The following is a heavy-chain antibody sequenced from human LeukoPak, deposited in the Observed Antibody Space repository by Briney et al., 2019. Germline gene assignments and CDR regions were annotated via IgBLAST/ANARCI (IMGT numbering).Heavy chain of an antibody. V-gene: IGHV4-39*02. CDR2: IYYSGST. Sequence: SETLSLTCTVSGVSVSSGSYYWSWIRQPPGKGLEWIGSIYYSGSTYYNPSLKSRVTISVDTSKNQFSLKLSSVTAADTAVYYCAREDIVVVVAATQSNWFDPWGQGTLVTVSS. CDR3: AREDIVVVVAATQSNWFDP. J-gene: IGHJ5*02. D-gene: IGHD2-15*01. CDR1: GVSVSSGSYY.